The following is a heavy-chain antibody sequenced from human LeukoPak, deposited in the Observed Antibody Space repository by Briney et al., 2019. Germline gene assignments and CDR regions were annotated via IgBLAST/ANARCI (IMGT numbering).Heavy chain of an antibody. CDR3: TRLDYFDSGYDY. V-gene: IGHV3-73*01. CDR2: IRNKGNNYAT. J-gene: IGHJ4*02. CDR1: GFTFSDSA. Sequence: PGGSLRLSCAASGFTFSDSAIHWVRQASGKGLEWVGRIRNKGNNYATTYAASVKGRFTFSRDDSKNTAYLQMNSLKTEDTAVYYCTRLDYFDSGYDYWGKGTLVTVSS. D-gene: IGHD3-10*01.